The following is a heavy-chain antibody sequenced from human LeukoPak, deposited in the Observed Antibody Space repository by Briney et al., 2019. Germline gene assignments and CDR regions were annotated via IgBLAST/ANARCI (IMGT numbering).Heavy chain of an antibody. CDR1: GFSFSSYE. CDR3: ATDAGRGPFDY. D-gene: IGHD3-10*01. V-gene: IGHV3-48*03. Sequence: PGGSLRLSCAASGFSFSSYEMNWVRQAPGKGLEWVSYISGSGSSIYYADSVKGRFTISRDNAKDSLYLQMNSLRAEDTAVYYCATDAGRGPFDYWGQGTLVTVSS. CDR2: ISGSGSSI. J-gene: IGHJ4*02.